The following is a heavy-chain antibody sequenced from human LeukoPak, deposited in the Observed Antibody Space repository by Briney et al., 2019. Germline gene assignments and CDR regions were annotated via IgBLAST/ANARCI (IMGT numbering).Heavy chain of an antibody. Sequence: GGSPRFSCAASGFTFSSYGMHWVRQAPGKGLEWVAVISYDGSNKYYADSVKGRFTISRDNSKNTLYLQMNSLRAEDTAVYYCAKLYSGYDSHFDYWGQGTLVTVSS. CDR2: ISYDGSNK. J-gene: IGHJ4*02. D-gene: IGHD5-12*01. CDR1: GFTFSSYG. CDR3: AKLYSGYDSHFDY. V-gene: IGHV3-30*18.